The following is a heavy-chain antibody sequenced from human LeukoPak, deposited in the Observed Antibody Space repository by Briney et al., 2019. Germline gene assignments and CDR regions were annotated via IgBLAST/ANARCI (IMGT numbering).Heavy chain of an antibody. CDR2: IIHSFGTA. V-gene: IGHV1-69*05. J-gene: IGHJ4*02. D-gene: IGHD3-3*01. Sequence: ASLKVSCKPSVCTFGTYAISWVGQAPRPALEGMGGIIHSFGTANYAQKFQGRVTITTDESKSTAYMELSSLRSEDTAVYYCATSNWGEVIMYYFDYWGQGTLVTVSS. CDR1: VCTFGTYA. CDR3: ATSNWGEVIMYYFDY.